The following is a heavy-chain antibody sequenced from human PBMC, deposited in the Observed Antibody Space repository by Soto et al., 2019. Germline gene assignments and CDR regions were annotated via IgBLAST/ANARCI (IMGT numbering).Heavy chain of an antibody. D-gene: IGHD1-26*01. J-gene: IGHJ5*01. CDR2: IHYSGST. V-gene: IGHV4-4*02. CDR1: GGSVSTSNW. CDR3: VRLIGNSWLDF. Sequence: PSETLSLTCTVSGGSVSTSNWWTWVRQPPGMGLEWVGEIHYSGSTNYNPALKSRITINPDTSKNQFSLHLNSVTPEDTAVYYCVRLIGNSWLDFWGQGTLVTVSS.